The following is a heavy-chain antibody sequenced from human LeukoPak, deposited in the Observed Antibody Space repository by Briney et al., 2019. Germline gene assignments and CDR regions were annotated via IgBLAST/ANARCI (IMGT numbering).Heavy chain of an antibody. J-gene: IGHJ4*02. CDR3: ARGSSGYYYVIDY. D-gene: IGHD3-22*01. CDR2: IYGGVSA. Sequence: GGSLRLSCAASGFTVSSNYMSWVRQAPGKGLEWVSVIYGGVSASYADSVKGRFTISRDNSKNTLYLQMNSLRAEDTAVYYCARGSSGYYYVIDYWGQGALVTVSS. V-gene: IGHV3-66*01. CDR1: GFTVSSNY.